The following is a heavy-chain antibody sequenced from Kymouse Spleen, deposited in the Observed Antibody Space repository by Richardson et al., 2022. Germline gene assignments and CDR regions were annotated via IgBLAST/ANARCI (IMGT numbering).Heavy chain of an antibody. Sequence: EVQLVESGGGLIQPGGSLRLSCAASGFTVSSNYMSWVRQAPGKGLEWVSVIYSGGSTYYADSVKGRFTISRDNSKNTLYLQMNSLRAEDTAVYYCARDCIAAAGCDAFDIWGQGTMVTVSS. V-gene: IGHV3-53*01. J-gene: IGHJ3*02. CDR3: ARDCIAAAGCDAFDI. CDR2: IYSGGST. D-gene: IGHD6-13*01. CDR1: GFTVSSNY.